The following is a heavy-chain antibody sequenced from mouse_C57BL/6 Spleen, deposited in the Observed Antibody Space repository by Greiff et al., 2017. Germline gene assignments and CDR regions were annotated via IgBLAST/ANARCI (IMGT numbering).Heavy chain of an antibody. CDR2: ISSGGSYT. CDR1: GFTFSSYG. V-gene: IGHV5-6*01. Sequence: EVNVVESGGDLVKPGGSLKLSCAASGFTFSSYGMSWVRQTPDKRLEWVATISSGGSYTYYPDSVKGRFTISRDNAKNTLYLQMSSLKSEDTAMYYCARESLYAMDYWGQGTSVTVSS. CDR3: ARESLYAMDY. J-gene: IGHJ4*01.